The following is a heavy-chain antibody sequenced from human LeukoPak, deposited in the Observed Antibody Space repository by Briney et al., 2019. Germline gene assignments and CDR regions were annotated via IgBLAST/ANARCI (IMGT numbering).Heavy chain of an antibody. CDR1: GGSISSYY. J-gene: IGHJ6*03. Sequence: PSETLSLTCTVSGGSISSYYWSWIRQPPGKGLEWIGYIYYSGSTNYNPSLKSRVTISVDTSKNQFSLKLSSVTAADTAVYYCARGAYDSSSYPWRYYYYYYMDVWGKGTTVTVSS. CDR2: IYYSGST. D-gene: IGHD3-22*01. V-gene: IGHV4-59*12. CDR3: ARGAYDSSSYPWRYYYYYYMDV.